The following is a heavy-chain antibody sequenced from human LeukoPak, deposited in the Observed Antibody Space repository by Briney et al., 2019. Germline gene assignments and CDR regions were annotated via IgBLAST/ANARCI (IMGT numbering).Heavy chain of an antibody. Sequence: GGSLRLSCAASGFTFSGSAMHWVRQASGKGLEWVGRIRSKANSYATAYAASVKGRFTISRDDSKNTAYLQMNSPKTEDTAVYYCTITIGSYPFRGYYYMDVWGKGTTVTVSS. CDR2: IRSKANSYAT. D-gene: IGHD1-26*01. CDR1: GFTFSGSA. J-gene: IGHJ6*03. CDR3: TITIGSYPFRGYYYMDV. V-gene: IGHV3-73*01.